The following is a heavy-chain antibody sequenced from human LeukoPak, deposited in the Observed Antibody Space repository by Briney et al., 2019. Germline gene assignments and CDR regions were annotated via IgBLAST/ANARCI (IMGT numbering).Heavy chain of an antibody. CDR2: ISAYNGNT. D-gene: IGHD3-10*01. V-gene: IGHV1-18*01. Sequence: EASVKVSCKASGYTFTSYGISWVRQAPGQGLEWMGWISAYNGNTNYAQKLQGRVTMTTDTSTSTAYMELRSLRSDDTAVYYCARDRSIVRAGSMVRGVIITPSGYWGQGTLVTVSS. J-gene: IGHJ4*02. CDR3: ARDRSIVRAGSMVRGVIITPSGY. CDR1: GYTFTSYG.